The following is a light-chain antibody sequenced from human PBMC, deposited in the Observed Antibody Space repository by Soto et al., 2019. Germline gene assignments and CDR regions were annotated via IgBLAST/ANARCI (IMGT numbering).Light chain of an antibody. J-gene: IGLJ2*01. V-gene: IGLV2-8*01. CDR2: EVI. CDR1: SSDIGDSNY. Sequence: QSALTQPPSASGSPGQSVTISCTGSSSDIGDSNYVSWYQQHPRKAPKLIISEVINRPSGVPDRFSASKSGNTASLTISGLHAEDEADYYCASKAGSSRHVVFGGGTKLTVL. CDR3: ASKAGSSRHVV.